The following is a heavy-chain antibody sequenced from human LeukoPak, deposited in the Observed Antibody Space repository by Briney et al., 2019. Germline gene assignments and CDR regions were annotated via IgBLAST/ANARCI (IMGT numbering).Heavy chain of an antibody. D-gene: IGHD3-16*01. CDR1: GYTFTSYY. V-gene: IGHV1-69*06. J-gene: IGHJ4*02. Sequence: SVKVSCKASGYTFTSYYMHWVRQAPGQGLEWMGGIIPIFGTANYAQKFQGRVTITADRSTSTAYMELSSLRSEDTAVYYCARDLGVTFGGANDYWGQGTLVTVSS. CDR3: ARDLGVTFGGANDY. CDR2: IIPIFGTA.